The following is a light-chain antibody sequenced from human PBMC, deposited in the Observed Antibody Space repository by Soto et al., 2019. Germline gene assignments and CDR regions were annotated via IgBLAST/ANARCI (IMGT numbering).Light chain of an antibody. J-gene: IGKJ3*01. CDR1: QSVTRF. CDR2: KAS. V-gene: IGKV1-5*03. CDR3: QQYVSYSS. Sequence: ILMTQSPSTLSASVGDRVTITCRASQSVTRFLAWYQQKPGKAPKLLIYKASTLGGGVPSRFSGGGSGTDFTHTISSLQPDDSATYYCQQYVSYSSFGPGTKVEIK.